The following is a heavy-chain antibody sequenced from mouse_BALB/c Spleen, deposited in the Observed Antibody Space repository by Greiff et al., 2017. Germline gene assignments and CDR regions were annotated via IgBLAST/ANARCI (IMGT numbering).Heavy chain of an antibody. CDR2: ISDGGSYT. CDR1: GFAFSSYY. V-gene: IGHV5-4*02. J-gene: IGHJ4*01. Sequence: EVQRVESGGGLVKPGGSLKLSCAASGFAFSSYYMYWVRQTPEKRLEWVATISDGGSYTYYPDSVKGRFTISRDNAKNNLYLQMSSLKSEDTAMYYCARDGLYAMDYWGQGTSVTVSS. CDR3: ARDGLYAMDY.